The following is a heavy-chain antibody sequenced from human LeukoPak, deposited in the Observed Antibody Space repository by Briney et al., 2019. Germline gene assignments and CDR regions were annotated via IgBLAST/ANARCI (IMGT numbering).Heavy chain of an antibody. Sequence: GASVKVSCKASGGTFSSYGISWVRQAPGQGLEWMGWISAYNGNTNYAQKLQGRVTMTTDTSTSTAYMELRSLRSDDTAVYYCAREKGYSGSHDLIYWGQGTLVTVSS. CDR3: AREKGYSGSHDLIY. J-gene: IGHJ4*02. V-gene: IGHV1-18*01. CDR1: GGTFSSYG. CDR2: ISAYNGNT. D-gene: IGHD1-26*01.